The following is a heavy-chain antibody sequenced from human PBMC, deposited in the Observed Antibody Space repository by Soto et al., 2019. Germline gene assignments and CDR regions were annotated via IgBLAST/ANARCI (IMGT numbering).Heavy chain of an antibody. CDR2: IYHSGST. Sequence: PSETLSLTCAVSGGSISSSNWWSWVRQPPGKELEWIGEIYHSGSTNYNPSLKSRVTISVDKSKNQFSLKLSSVTAADTAVYYCAKTRSVRGDLRYFDYWGQGTLVTAPQ. D-gene: IGHD3-10*01. J-gene: IGHJ4*02. V-gene: IGHV4-4*02. CDR3: AKTRSVRGDLRYFDY. CDR1: GGSISSSNW.